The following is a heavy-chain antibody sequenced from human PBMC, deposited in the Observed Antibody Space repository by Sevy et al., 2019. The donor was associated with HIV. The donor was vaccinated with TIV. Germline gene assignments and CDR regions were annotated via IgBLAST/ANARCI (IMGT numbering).Heavy chain of an antibody. Sequence: GGSLRLSCAASGFTFSNYGMHWVRQVPGKGLEWVTFIRYDGSDKYYADSVKGRFTICRDDSKNTLYLQMDSLTPEDTAIYYCAKDLAGPGRRYFDYWGQGTLVTVSS. V-gene: IGHV3-30*02. CDR2: IRYDGSDK. J-gene: IGHJ4*02. CDR1: GFTFSNYG. CDR3: AKDLAGPGRRYFDY. D-gene: IGHD6-13*01.